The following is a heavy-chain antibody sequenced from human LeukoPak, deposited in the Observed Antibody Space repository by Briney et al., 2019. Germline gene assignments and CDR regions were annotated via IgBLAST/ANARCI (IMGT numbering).Heavy chain of an antibody. CDR1: GGSISSYY. J-gene: IGHJ4*02. V-gene: IGHV4-59*12. CDR3: ARVGVAAAGNFGFDY. Sequence: SETLSLTCTVSGGSISSYYWSWIRQPPGKGLEWIGYIHYSGTTNYNPSLKSRVTISVDTSKNQFSLKLSSVTAADTAVYYCARVGVAAAGNFGFDYWGQGTLVTVSS. D-gene: IGHD6-13*01. CDR2: IHYSGTT.